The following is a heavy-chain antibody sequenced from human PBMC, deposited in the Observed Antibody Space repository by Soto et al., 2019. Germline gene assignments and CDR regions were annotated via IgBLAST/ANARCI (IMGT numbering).Heavy chain of an antibody. V-gene: IGHV3-74*01. J-gene: IGHJ5*02. CDR3: TKDTFGAGAS. CDR1: ELTLNIYW. Sequence: EAQLVESGGGLDQPGGSLTLSCTASELTLNIYWMHWIRQAPGKGLVWVSRINPESTTLTYADPVTGRFTISRDSAKNPPYLQMNGLCAEDTAINYCTKDTFGAGASWGQGTLVNVPS. D-gene: IGHD3-10*01. CDR2: INPESTTL.